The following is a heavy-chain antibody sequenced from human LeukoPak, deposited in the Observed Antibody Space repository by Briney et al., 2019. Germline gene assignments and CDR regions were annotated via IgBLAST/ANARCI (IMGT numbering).Heavy chain of an antibody. CDR3: ARHLRDPSRFLEWLLYSSYFDY. Sequence: SETLSLTCTVSGGSISSSSYYWGWIRQPPGKGLEWIGSIYYSGSTYYNPSLKSRVTISVDTSKNQFSLKLSSVTAADTAVYYCARHLRDPSRFLEWLLYSSYFDYWGQGTLVTVSS. CDR2: IYYSGST. CDR1: GGSISSSSYY. V-gene: IGHV4-39*01. D-gene: IGHD3-3*01. J-gene: IGHJ4*02.